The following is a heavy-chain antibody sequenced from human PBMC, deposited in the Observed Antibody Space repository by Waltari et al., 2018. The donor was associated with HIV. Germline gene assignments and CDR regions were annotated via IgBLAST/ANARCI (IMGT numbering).Heavy chain of an antibody. V-gene: IGHV5-51*01. CDR1: GYTFSKYW. J-gene: IGHJ6*02. CDR2: FYPGNSVS. CDR3: ARRSYCGGDCSAPYYFYGLDV. Sequence: VQLVQSGAEVKKPGESLKISCKASGYTFSKYWIGWVRQMPGTGLEWMGNFYPGNSVSRYSLSFQGQVTISADKSINTAYLQWSSLKASDTAMYYCARRSYCGGDCSAPYYFYGLDVWGQGTTVTVSS. D-gene: IGHD2-21*02.